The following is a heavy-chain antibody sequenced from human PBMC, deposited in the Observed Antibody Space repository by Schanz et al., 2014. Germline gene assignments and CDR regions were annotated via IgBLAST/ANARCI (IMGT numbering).Heavy chain of an antibody. J-gene: IGHJ3*02. D-gene: IGHD4-17*01. Sequence: QVQLVESGGGLVKPGGSLRLSCAASGFTFSDYYMSWIRQAPGKGLEWIGEIYHTGSTNYNPSLKSRVTISVDTSKNQFSLKLSSVTAADTAVYYCARDRGHGDLPGDIWGQGTMVTVSS. V-gene: IGHV4-34*09. CDR1: GFTFSDYY. CDR3: ARDRGHGDLPGDI. CDR2: IYHTGST.